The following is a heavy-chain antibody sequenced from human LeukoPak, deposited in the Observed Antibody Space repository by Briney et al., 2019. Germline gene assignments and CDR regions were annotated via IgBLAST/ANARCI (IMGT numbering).Heavy chain of an antibody. CDR3: ARSSGSYAGGFDP. CDR1: GYTFTGYY. CDR2: INAGNGNT. D-gene: IGHD1-26*01. J-gene: IGHJ5*02. Sequence: ASVKVSCKASGYTFTGYYMHWVRQAPGQRLEWMGWINAGNGNTKYSQEFQGRVTITRDTSASTAYMELSSLRSEDMAVYYCARSSGSYAGGFDPWGQGTLVTVSS. V-gene: IGHV1-3*03.